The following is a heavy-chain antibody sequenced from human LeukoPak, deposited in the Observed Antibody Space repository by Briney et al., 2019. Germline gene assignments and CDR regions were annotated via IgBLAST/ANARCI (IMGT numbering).Heavy chain of an antibody. J-gene: IGHJ4*02. CDR1: GFSLSGYW. D-gene: IGHD5-12*01. CDR3: ARGGYSFDY. V-gene: IGHV3-7*01. CDR2: LHADGNEK. Sequence: WGSLSLSCAAYGFSLSGYWLSWVRQPPGKGLEWVARLHADGNEKYFVHSVKGRFTVSRDNAKNSLYLQMNSLRVEDTAVYYCARGGYSFDYLGQGTLVTVSS.